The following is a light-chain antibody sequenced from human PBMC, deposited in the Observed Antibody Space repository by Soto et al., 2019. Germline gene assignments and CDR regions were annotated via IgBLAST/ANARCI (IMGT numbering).Light chain of an antibody. Sequence: ESVLTQSPATLSVSPGERATLSCRASPSVSNSLAWYQHKPGQAPRLLIYDASNRATGVPTRFSGSGSGTDFTLTIISLEPQDFAVYYCQQRNKWPPVTFGEGTRVEIK. CDR1: PSVSNS. CDR3: QQRNKWPPVT. J-gene: IGKJ4*01. CDR2: DAS. V-gene: IGKV3-11*01.